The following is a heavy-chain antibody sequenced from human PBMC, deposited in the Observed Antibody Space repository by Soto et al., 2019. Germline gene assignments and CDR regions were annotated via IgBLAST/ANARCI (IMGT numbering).Heavy chain of an antibody. CDR2: ISSSSSYI. CDR3: ASSYDYGDYYAFDI. CDR1: GFTFSSYS. D-gene: IGHD4-17*01. V-gene: IGHV3-21*01. Sequence: EVQLVESGGGLVKPGGSLRLSCAASGFTFSSYSMNWVRQAPGKGLEWVSSISSSSSYIYYADSVKGRFTIPRDNAKKPLYLQMNSLRAEDTAVYYCASSYDYGDYYAFDIWGQGTMVTVSS. J-gene: IGHJ3*02.